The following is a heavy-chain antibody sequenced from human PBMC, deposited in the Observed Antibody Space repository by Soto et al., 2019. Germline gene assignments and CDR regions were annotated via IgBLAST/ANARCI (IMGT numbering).Heavy chain of an antibody. CDR2: IYYSGST. Sequence: PSETLSLTFTVSGGSISSYYWSWIRQPPGKGLEWIGYIYYSGSTYYNPSLKSRVTISVDTSKNQFSLKLSSVTAADTAVYYCARERNRAALEVGVDYWGQGTLVTVSS. CDR3: ARERNRAALEVGVDY. D-gene: IGHD2-15*01. CDR1: GGSISSYY. J-gene: IGHJ4*02. V-gene: IGHV4-59*12.